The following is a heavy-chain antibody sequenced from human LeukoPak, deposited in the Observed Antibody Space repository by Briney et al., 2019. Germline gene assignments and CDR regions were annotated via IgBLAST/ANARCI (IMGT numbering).Heavy chain of an antibody. V-gene: IGHV3-21*01. CDR2: ISSSSSYI. D-gene: IGHD3-10*01. J-gene: IGHJ4*02. CDR1: GFTFSSYS. CDR3: ARATLVRGVIIPLYYFDY. Sequence: GGSLRLSCAASGFTFSSYSMNWVRQAPGKGLGWVSSISSSSSYIYYADSVKGRFTISRDNAKNSLYLQMNSLRAEDTAVYYCARATLVRGVIIPLYYFDYWGQGTLVTVSS.